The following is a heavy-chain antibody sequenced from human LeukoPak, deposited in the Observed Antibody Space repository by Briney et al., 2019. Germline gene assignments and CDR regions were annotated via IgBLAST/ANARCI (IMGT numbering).Heavy chain of an antibody. V-gene: IGHV3-48*01. CDR1: GFTFSNYG. CDR3: TRVRSGTYYFFDS. J-gene: IGHJ4*02. CDR2: ISSGSTVI. Sequence: GGSLRLSCAASGFTFSNYGMYWVRQAPGKGLEWVAYISSGSTVIYYADSMKGRFTISRDNAKNSLFLQMNSLRADDTAIYYCTRVRSGTYYFFDSWGQGTLVTVSS. D-gene: IGHD1-26*01.